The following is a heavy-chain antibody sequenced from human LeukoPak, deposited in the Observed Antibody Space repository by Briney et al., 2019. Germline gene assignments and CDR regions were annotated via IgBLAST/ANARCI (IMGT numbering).Heavy chain of an antibody. CDR3: ARERDILTGYLDY. D-gene: IGHD3-9*01. Sequence: GGSLRLSCAASGFTFSSYSMNWVCQAPGKGLEWVSSISSSSSYIYYADSVKGRFTISRDNAKNSLYLQMNSLRAEDTAVYYCARERDILTGYLDYWGQGTLVTVSS. V-gene: IGHV3-21*01. CDR2: ISSSSSYI. CDR1: GFTFSSYS. J-gene: IGHJ4*02.